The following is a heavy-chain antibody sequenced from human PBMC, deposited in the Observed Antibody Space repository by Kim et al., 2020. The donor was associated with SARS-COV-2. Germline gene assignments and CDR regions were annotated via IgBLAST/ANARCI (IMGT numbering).Heavy chain of an antibody. J-gene: IGHJ6*02. Sequence: GGSLRLSCAASGFTFSSYAMHWVRQAPGKGLEWVVVISYDGSKKYYADSVKGRFTISRDNSKNTLYLQMNSLRAEDTAVYYCARDLTPGGYYDSSGYYRGVDKSYYGMDVWGQGTTVTVSS. D-gene: IGHD3-22*01. CDR2: ISYDGSKK. CDR1: GFTFSSYA. V-gene: IGHV3-30*04. CDR3: ARDLTPGGYYDSSGYYRGVDKSYYGMDV.